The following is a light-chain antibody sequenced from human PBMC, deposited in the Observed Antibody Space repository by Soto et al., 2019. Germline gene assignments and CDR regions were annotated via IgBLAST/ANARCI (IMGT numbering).Light chain of an antibody. CDR2: AAS. Sequence: IQLTQSPSSLSASVGDRVTVTCRASQDIRNYLAWYQQKPGKAPKLLIYAASTLQSGVPSRFSGSGSGTEFTLTISSLQPDDFATYYCQQYNSYQITFGQGTRLEIK. J-gene: IGKJ5*01. CDR1: QDIRNY. V-gene: IGKV1-9*01. CDR3: QQYNSYQIT.